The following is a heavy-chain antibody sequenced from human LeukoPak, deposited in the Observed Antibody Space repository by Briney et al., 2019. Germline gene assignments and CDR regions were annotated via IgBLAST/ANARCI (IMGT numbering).Heavy chain of an antibody. J-gene: IGHJ6*03. CDR3: ARAPMVRGETTDYYYYMDV. V-gene: IGHV4-61*02. CDR2: IYTSGST. CDR1: GGSISSGSYY. Sequence: SETLSLTCTVSGGSISSGSYYWSWIRQPAGKGLEWIGRIYTSGSTNYNPSLKSRVTISVDTSKNQFSLKLSSVTAADTAVYYCARAPMVRGETTDYYYYMDVWGKGTTVTISS. D-gene: IGHD3-10*01.